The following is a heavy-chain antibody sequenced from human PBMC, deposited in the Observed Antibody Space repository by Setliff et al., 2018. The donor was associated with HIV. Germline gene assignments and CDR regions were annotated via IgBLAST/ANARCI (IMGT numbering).Heavy chain of an antibody. CDR1: GGSFSGFY. Sequence: PSETLSLTCAVYGGSFSGFYWNWIRQPPGKGLEWIGEINHSGSTSYNPSLKSRVTISVDTSKNQFSLRLSSVIAADTAVYYCARGPPGSSIGWYVGYWGQGTLVTVSS. D-gene: IGHD6-19*01. CDR3: ARGPPGSSIGWYVGY. V-gene: IGHV4-34*01. J-gene: IGHJ4*02. CDR2: INHSGST.